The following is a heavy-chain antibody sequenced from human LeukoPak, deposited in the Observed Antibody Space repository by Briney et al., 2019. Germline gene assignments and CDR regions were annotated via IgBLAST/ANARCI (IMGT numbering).Heavy chain of an antibody. CDR3: AKALYSYGPGYFDY. J-gene: IGHJ4*02. Sequence: SETLSLTCTVSGGSVSSGSYYWSWIRQPPGKGLEWIGYIYYSGSTNYNPSLKSRVTISVDTSKNQFSLKLSSVTAADTALYYCAKALYSYGPGYFDYWGQGTLVTVSS. CDR1: GGSVSSGSYY. D-gene: IGHD5-18*01. CDR2: IYYSGST. V-gene: IGHV4-61*01.